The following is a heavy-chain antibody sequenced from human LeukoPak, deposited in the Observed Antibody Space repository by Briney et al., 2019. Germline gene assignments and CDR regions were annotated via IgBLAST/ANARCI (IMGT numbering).Heavy chain of an antibody. Sequence: GGSLRLSCAASGFTFSSYGMHWVRQAPGKGLEWVAVIWYDGSNKYYADSVKGRFTISRDNSKNTLYLQMNSLRAEDTAVYYCASSSAWHEPIDYWGQGTLVTVSS. CDR2: IWYDGSNK. J-gene: IGHJ4*02. CDR1: GFTFSSYG. V-gene: IGHV3-33*01. D-gene: IGHD6-19*01. CDR3: ASSSAWHEPIDY.